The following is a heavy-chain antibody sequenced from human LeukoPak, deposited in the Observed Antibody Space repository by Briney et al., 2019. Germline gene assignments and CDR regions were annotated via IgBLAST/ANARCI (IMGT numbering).Heavy chain of an antibody. CDR1: GFTFSSYA. D-gene: IGHD2-2*02. CDR3: VKIYTADPFLTDY. J-gene: IGHJ4*02. CDR2: ISSNGGST. V-gene: IGHV3-64D*06. Sequence: GGSLRLSCSASGFTFSSYAMLWVRQAPGEGLEDVSAISSNGGSTYSADSVKGRFTISRDNFKNTLYLQMSSLRADDTAVYYCVKIYTADPFLTDYWGQGTLVTVSS.